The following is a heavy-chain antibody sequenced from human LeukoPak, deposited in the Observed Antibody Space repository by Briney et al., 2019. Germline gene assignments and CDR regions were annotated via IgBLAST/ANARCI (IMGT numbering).Heavy chain of an antibody. CDR1: GGTFSSYA. J-gene: IGHJ4*02. CDR2: IIPIFGTA. V-gene: IGHV1-69*01. CDR3: ALGDWNHRYYFDY. Sequence: SVKVSCKASGGTFSSYAISWVRQAPGQGLEWMGGIIPIFGTANYAQKFRGRVTITADESTSTAYMELSSLRSEDTAVYYCALGDWNHRYYFDYWGQGTLVTVSS. D-gene: IGHD1-1*01.